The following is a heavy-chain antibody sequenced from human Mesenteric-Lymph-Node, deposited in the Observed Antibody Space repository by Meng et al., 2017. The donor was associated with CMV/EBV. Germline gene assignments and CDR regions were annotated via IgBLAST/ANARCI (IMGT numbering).Heavy chain of an antibody. CDR2: IYHSGST. CDR1: GGSISSTNW. D-gene: IGHD6-19*01. J-gene: IGHJ4*02. Sequence: AVSGGSISSTNWWGWVRQPPGKGLGWIGEIYHSGSTNYNPSLKSRVTISVDKSKNQFSLRLTSVTAADTAVYYCARQGYSTGRLLDYWGQGTLVTVSS. CDR3: ARQGYSTGRLLDY. V-gene: IGHV4-4*02.